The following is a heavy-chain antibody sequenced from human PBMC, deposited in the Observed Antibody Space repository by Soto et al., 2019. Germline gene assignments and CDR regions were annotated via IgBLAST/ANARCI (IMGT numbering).Heavy chain of an antibody. V-gene: IGHV1-69*13. J-gene: IGHJ5*02. CDR2: IIPIFGTA. CDR3: ARDYRNGGKPNWFDP. CDR1: GGTFSSYA. D-gene: IGHD4-17*01. Sequence: SVKVSCQASGGTFSSYAISWVRQAPGQGLEWMGGIIPIFGTANYAQKFQGRVTITADESTSTAYMELSSLRSEDTAGYYCARDYRNGGKPNWFDPWGQGTLVTVSS.